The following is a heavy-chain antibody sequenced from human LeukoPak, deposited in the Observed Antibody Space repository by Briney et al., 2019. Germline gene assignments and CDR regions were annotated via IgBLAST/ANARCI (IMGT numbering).Heavy chain of an antibody. V-gene: IGHV3-30*18. J-gene: IGHJ5*02. Sequence: PGGSLRLSCAASGFTFSSYGMHWVRQAPGKGLEWVAVISYDGSNKYYADSVKGRFTISRDNSKNTLYLQMNSLRAEDTAVYYCAKDNYDILTGPWYNWFDPWGQGTLVTVSS. D-gene: IGHD3-9*01. CDR1: GFTFSSYG. CDR2: ISYDGSNK. CDR3: AKDNYDILTGPWYNWFDP.